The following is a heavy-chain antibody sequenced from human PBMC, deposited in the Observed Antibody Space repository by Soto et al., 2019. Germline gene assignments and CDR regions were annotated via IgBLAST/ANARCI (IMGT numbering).Heavy chain of an antibody. CDR2: IYYSGST. J-gene: IGHJ4*02. Sequence: SETLSLTCTVSGGSISSSSYYWGWIRQPPGKGLEWIGSIYYSGSTYYNPSLKSRVTISVDTSKNQFSLKLSSVTAADTAVYYCASPSRYSSGWCFDYWGQGTLVTVFS. CDR1: GGSISSSSYY. D-gene: IGHD6-19*01. V-gene: IGHV4-39*01. CDR3: ASPSRYSSGWCFDY.